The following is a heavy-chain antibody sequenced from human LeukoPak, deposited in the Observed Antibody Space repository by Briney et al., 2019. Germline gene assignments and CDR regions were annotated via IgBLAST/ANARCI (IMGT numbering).Heavy chain of an antibody. CDR3: ARGQVGDNWFDP. CDR1: GGTFSIYA. D-gene: IGHD1-26*01. V-gene: IGHV1-69*01. CDR2: IIPIFGTA. J-gene: IGHJ5*02. Sequence: SGKVSCKASGGTFSIYAISWVRQAPGQWLEWMGWIIPIFGTANYAQKFQGRVTITADDTTSTADMELSSLRSEDTAVYYCARGQVGDNWFDPWGQGTLVTVSS.